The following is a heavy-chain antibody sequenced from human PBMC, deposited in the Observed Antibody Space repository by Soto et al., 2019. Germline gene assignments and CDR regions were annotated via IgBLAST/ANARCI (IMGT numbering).Heavy chain of an antibody. CDR2: IGIGGDT. CDR3: ARGPGSPRYYNGMDV. V-gene: IGHV3-13*01. D-gene: IGHD3-10*01. J-gene: IGHJ6*02. Sequence: GSLRLSCAASGFTLSNHDMYWVRQATGKSLEWVSAIGIGGDTYYPASVKGRFTISRQNAKNSLYLQMNNLRAGDTAVYYCARGPGSPRYYNGMDVWGQGTTVTVSS. CDR1: GFTLSNHD.